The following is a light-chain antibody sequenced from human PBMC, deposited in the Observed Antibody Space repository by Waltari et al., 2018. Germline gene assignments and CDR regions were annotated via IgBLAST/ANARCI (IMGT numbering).Light chain of an antibody. CDR2: GAS. J-gene: IGKJ2*01. V-gene: IGKV3-15*01. Sequence: EIVVTQSPATLSVSPGERATLSCRASQSVGSNLAWYQQKPGQAPRLLTHGASTRATGIPARFSGSGSGTEFTLTISSLQSEDFAVYYCQRYSNWPPEYTFGQGTKLEIK. CDR1: QSVGSN. CDR3: QRYSNWPPEYT.